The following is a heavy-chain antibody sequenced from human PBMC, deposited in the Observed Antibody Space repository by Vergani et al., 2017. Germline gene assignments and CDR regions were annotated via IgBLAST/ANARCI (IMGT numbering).Heavy chain of an antibody. D-gene: IGHD2-2*01. CDR2: ISGSGGST. J-gene: IGHJ4*02. Sequence: EVQLLESGGGLVQPGGSLRLSCAASGFTFSSYTMTWVRQAPGKGLEWFSAISGSGGSTYYADSVKGRFTISRDNSKNTLYLQMNSLRAEDTAIFYCAKSIRIVVQAAYFDYWGQGTLVTVSS. CDR1: GFTFSSYT. CDR3: AKSIRIVVQAAYFDY. V-gene: IGHV3-23*01.